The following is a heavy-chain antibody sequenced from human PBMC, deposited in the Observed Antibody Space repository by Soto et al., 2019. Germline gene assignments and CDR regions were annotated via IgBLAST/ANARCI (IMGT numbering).Heavy chain of an antibody. D-gene: IGHD3-10*01. Sequence: EVQLVESGGGLVKPGGSLRLSCAASGFTFSSYSMNWVRQAPGKGLEWVSSISSSSSYIYYADSVKGRFTIPRDNAKNSLYLQMNSLRAEDTAVYYCARDGPTDNMVRGVITGYYFDYWGQGTLVTVSS. CDR1: GFTFSSYS. V-gene: IGHV3-21*01. CDR3: ARDGPTDNMVRGVITGYYFDY. CDR2: ISSSSSYI. J-gene: IGHJ4*02.